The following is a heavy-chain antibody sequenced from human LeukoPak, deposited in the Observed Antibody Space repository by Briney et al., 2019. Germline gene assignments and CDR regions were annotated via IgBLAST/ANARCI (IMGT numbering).Heavy chain of an antibody. V-gene: IGHV3-30*04. CDR3: ARDNNFAFDY. J-gene: IGHJ4*02. Sequence: PGGSLRLSCAASGFTFSSYAMHWVRQAPGKGLEWVAVISYDGSSKYYADSVKGRFTISRDNSKNTLYLQMNSLRAEDTAVYYCARDNNFAFDYWGQGTLVTVSS. CDR1: GFTFSSYA. CDR2: ISYDGSSK. D-gene: IGHD1-20*01.